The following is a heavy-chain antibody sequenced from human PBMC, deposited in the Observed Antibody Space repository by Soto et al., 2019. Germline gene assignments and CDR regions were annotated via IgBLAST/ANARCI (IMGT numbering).Heavy chain of an antibody. CDR2: INPHGGST. CDR3: ARSSGGNFGIIIEGSNWFDP. V-gene: IGHV1-46*01. Sequence: ASVKVSCKAPGDTFTSYYLNWVRQAPGQGLEWMGVINPHGGSTKHAQKFQGRITMTRDTSRSTVYMELSSLRSDDTAIYYCARSSGGNFGIIIEGSNWFDPWGQGTLVTVSS. J-gene: IGHJ5*02. CDR1: GDTFTSYY. D-gene: IGHD3-3*01.